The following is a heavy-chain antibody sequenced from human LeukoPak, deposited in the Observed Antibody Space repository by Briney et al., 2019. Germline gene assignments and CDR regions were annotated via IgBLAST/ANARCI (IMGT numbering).Heavy chain of an antibody. CDR2: IIPILGIA. J-gene: IGHJ3*02. CDR1: GGTFSSYA. CDR3: AREGGRNGFDI. D-gene: IGHD2-15*01. V-gene: IGHV1-69*04. Sequence: ASVRVSCKASGGTFSSYAISWVRQAPGQGLEWMGRIIPILGIANYAQKFQGRVTITADKSTSTAYMELSSLRSEDTAVYHCAREGGRNGFDIWGQGTMVTVSS.